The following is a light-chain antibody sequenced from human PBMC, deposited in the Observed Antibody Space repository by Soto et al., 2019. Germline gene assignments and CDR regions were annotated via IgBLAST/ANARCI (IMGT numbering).Light chain of an antibody. V-gene: IGKV3-20*01. CDR2: RTS. CDR3: QHYGHSLWT. Sequence: EVVLTQSPGTLSLSPGERATLSCRASESVSSSFLTWYQQKPGQAPRLLIYRTSNRVTGIPDRFSGSGSGTDFTLTISRLEPEDFAVYFCQHYGHSLWTFGQGTKVEIK. CDR1: ESVSSSF. J-gene: IGKJ1*01.